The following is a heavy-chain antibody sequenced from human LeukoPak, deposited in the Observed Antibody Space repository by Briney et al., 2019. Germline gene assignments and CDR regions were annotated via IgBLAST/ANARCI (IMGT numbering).Heavy chain of an antibody. Sequence: GAPLKISFKGSGSRFTSYWIGWVRPMPGKGLEWMGIIYPGDSDTKYGPSFQGQVTISADKSISTASLQWSSLKASDTAMYYCARGHHDYSDYWGQGTLVTVSS. V-gene: IGHV5-51*01. J-gene: IGHJ4*02. CDR3: ARGHHDYSDY. CDR2: IYPGDSDT. CDR1: GSRFTSYW.